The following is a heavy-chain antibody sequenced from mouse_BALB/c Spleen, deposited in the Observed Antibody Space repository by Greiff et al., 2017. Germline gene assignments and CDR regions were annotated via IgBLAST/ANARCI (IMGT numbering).Heavy chain of an antibody. CDR2: IDPANGNT. J-gene: IGHJ2*01. V-gene: IGHV14-3*02. D-gene: IGHD1-2*01. Sequence: EVQLQQSGAELVKPGASVKLSCTASGFNIKDTYMHWVKQRPEQGLEWIGRIDPANGNTKYDPKFQGKATITADTSSNTAYLQLSSLTSEDTAVYYCASPYGYVDYFDDWGQGTTLTVSS. CDR3: ASPYGYVDYFDD. CDR1: GFNIKDTY.